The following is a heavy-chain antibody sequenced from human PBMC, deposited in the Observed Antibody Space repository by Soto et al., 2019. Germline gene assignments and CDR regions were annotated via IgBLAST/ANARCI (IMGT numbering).Heavy chain of an antibody. J-gene: IGHJ5*02. D-gene: IGHD6-19*01. CDR1: GCSFTNDW. CDR3: ARQCSSGWSGFDVDP. V-gene: IGHV5-51*01. CDR2: IYPADSDT. Sequence: PGESLKICCKGSGCSFTNDWIGWVGQIPGKGLEWMGIIYPADSDTSYSPSLQGQVTISADNSITTAYLQWSSLKASDTAMYYCARQCSSGWSGFDVDPWGQGALV.